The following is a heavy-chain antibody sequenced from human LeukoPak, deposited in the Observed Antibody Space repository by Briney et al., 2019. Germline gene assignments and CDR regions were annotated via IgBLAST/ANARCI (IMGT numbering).Heavy chain of an antibody. CDR1: GFTFSSYW. V-gene: IGHV3-7*03. D-gene: IGHD3-9*01. CDR2: IKTDGSEK. Sequence: GGSLRLSCEASGFTFSSYWMSWVRQAPGKGLEWLANIKTDGSEKYYVDSVKGRFTISRDNAKNSLYLQMNSLRAEDTAVYYCARDYTGYFPWGQGTLVIVSS. J-gene: IGHJ5*02. CDR3: ARDYTGYFP.